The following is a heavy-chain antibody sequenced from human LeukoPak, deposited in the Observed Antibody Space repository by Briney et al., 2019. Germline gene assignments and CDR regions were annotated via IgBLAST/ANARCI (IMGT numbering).Heavy chain of an antibody. V-gene: IGHV3-30*18. Sequence: PWGSLRLSCAASGFTFSSYGMHWVRQAPGKGLEWVAVISYDGSNKYYADSVKGRFTISRDNSKNTLYLQMNSLRAEDTAVYYCAKRGYGSPAPLDYWGQGTLVTVSS. D-gene: IGHD5-18*01. CDR2: ISYDGSNK. CDR3: AKRGYGSPAPLDY. J-gene: IGHJ4*02. CDR1: GFTFSSYG.